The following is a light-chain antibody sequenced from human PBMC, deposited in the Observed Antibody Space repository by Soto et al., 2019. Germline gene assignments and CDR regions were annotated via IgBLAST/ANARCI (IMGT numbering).Light chain of an antibody. CDR2: GTS. CDR3: QQFDDWPT. V-gene: IGKV3D-15*01. J-gene: IGKJ1*01. Sequence: EIVMTQSPATLSVSPGERATLSCRASQSVSSTLAWYQQRPGQAPRLLIYGTSHRATGTPDRISGSRSGTEFTLTISRLQSEDFGVYYCQQFDDWPTFGQGTKVDIK. CDR1: QSVSST.